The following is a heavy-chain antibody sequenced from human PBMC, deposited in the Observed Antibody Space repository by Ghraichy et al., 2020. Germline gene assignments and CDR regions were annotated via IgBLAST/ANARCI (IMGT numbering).Heavy chain of an antibody. CDR2: IYYSGST. D-gene: IGHD1-26*01. Sequence: GSLSLTCTVSGGSISSYYWSWIRQPPGKGLEWIGYIYYSGSTNYNPSLKSRVTISVDTSKNQFSLKLSSVTAADTAVYYCARNRGSYFDFDYWGQGTLVTVSS. CDR1: GGSISSYY. V-gene: IGHV4-59*01. CDR3: ARNRGSYFDFDY. J-gene: IGHJ4*02.